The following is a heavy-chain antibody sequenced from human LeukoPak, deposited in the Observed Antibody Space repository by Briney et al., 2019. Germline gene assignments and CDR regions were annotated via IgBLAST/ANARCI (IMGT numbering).Heavy chain of an antibody. V-gene: IGHV3-73*01. Sequence: GGSLKLSCAASGFTFSGSAMHWVRQASGKGLEWVGRIRSKANSYATAYAASVKGRFTISRDDSKNTAYLQMNSLKTEVTAVYYCTRKIGYDFWSGYSVESYYFDYWGQGTLVTVSS. CDR2: IRSKANSYAT. CDR3: TRKIGYDFWSGYSVESYYFDY. D-gene: IGHD3-3*01. J-gene: IGHJ4*02. CDR1: GFTFSGSA.